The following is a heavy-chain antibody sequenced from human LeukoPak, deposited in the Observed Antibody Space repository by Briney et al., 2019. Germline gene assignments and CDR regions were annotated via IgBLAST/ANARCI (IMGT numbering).Heavy chain of an antibody. CDR1: GFTFTSSA. J-gene: IGHJ4*02. CDR2: IVVGSGNT. CDR3: AAFGLQLSHFDY. Sequence: ASVTVSCKASGFTFTSSAVQWVRQARGQRLEWIGWIVVGSGNTNYAQKFQERVTITRDMSTSTAYMELSSLRSEDTAVYYCAAFGLQLSHFDYWGQGTLVTVSS. D-gene: IGHD5-18*01. V-gene: IGHV1-58*01.